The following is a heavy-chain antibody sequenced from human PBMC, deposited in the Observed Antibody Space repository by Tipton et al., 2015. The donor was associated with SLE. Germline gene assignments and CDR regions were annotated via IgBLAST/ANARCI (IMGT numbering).Heavy chain of an antibody. CDR1: GGSISSGDYY. V-gene: IGHV4-30-4*01. CDR2: IYYSGST. D-gene: IGHD3-22*01. Sequence: LRLSCTVSGGSISSGDYYWSWIRQPPGKGLEWIGYIYYSGSTYYNPSLKSRVTISVDTSKNQFSLKLSSVTAADTAVYYCARDTVYYYDSSGNKTLDIWGQGTMVTVSS. J-gene: IGHJ3*02. CDR3: ARDTVYYYDSSGNKTLDI.